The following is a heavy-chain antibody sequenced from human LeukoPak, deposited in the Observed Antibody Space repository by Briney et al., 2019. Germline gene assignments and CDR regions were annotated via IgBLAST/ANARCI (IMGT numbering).Heavy chain of an antibody. Sequence: GGSLRLSCTVSGFTFSTYWMTWVRQAPGKGLEWVAHINNGGGEKYYVDSVKGRFTISRDNAKNTLYLLMNSLRAEDTALYYCGRENNYDSSGNDAFDVWGQGTMVSVSS. V-gene: IGHV3-7*04. CDR1: GFTFSTYW. D-gene: IGHD3-22*01. CDR3: GRENNYDSSGNDAFDV. CDR2: INNGGGEK. J-gene: IGHJ3*01.